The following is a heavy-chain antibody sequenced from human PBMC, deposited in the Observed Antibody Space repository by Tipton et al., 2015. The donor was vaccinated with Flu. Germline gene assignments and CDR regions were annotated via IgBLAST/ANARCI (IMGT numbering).Heavy chain of an antibody. V-gene: IGHV4-39*07. CDR1: GGSISSSSYY. J-gene: IGHJ2*01. Sequence: LVQPSETLSLTCTVSGGSISSSSYYWGWIRQPPGKGLAWIGSIYYSGSTYYNPSLKSRVTISVDTSKNQYSLKLSSVTAADTAVYYCARVAPVGIFGVVPPYWYFDLWGRGTLVTVSS. D-gene: IGHD3-3*01. CDR3: ARVAPVGIFGVVPPYWYFDL. CDR2: IYYSGST.